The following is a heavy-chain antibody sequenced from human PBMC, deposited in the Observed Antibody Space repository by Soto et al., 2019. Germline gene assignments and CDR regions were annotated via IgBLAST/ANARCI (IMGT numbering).Heavy chain of an antibody. CDR3: ARVRSVDTSMVTWGYYYYGMDV. Sequence: SETLSLTCTVSGGSISSYYWSWIRQPPGKGLEWIGYIYYSGSTNYNPSLKSRVTISVDTSKNQFSLKLSSVTAADTAVYYGARVRSVDTSMVTWGYYYYGMDVWGQGTTVTVSS. D-gene: IGHD5-18*01. J-gene: IGHJ6*02. CDR2: IYYSGST. CDR1: GGSISSYY. V-gene: IGHV4-59*01.